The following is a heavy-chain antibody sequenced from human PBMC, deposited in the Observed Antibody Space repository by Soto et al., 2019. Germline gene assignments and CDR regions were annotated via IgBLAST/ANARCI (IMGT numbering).Heavy chain of an antibody. CDR3: ARTYYYGSGSLYYFDY. J-gene: IGHJ4*02. Sequence: SETLSLTCTVSGGSISSYYWSWIRQPPGKGLEWIGYIYYSGSTNYNPSLKSRVTISVDTSKNQFSLKLSSVTAADTDVYYCARTYYYGSGSLYYFDYWGQGTLVTVSS. CDR1: GGSISSYY. CDR2: IYYSGST. V-gene: IGHV4-59*01. D-gene: IGHD3-10*01.